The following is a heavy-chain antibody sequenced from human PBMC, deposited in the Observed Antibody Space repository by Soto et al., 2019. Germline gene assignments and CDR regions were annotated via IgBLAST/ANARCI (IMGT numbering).Heavy chain of an antibody. V-gene: IGHV1-18*01. Sequence: ASVKVSCKASGYTFTSYGISWVRQAPGQGLEWMGWISAYNGNTNYAQKLQGRVTMTTDTSTSTAYMELRGLRSDDTAVYYCARYSGPFGRYGMDVWGQGTTVTVSS. CDR1: GYTFTSYG. CDR3: ARYSGPFGRYGMDV. D-gene: IGHD3-10*01. J-gene: IGHJ6*02. CDR2: ISAYNGNT.